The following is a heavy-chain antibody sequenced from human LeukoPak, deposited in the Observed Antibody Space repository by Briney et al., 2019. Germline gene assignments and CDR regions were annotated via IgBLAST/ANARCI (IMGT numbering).Heavy chain of an antibody. CDR1: GFTFNTYE. CDR3: AKDGLQLVLDY. J-gene: IGHJ4*02. Sequence: PGGSLRLSCVASGFTFNTYEMNWVRQAPGKGLEWVSYISSSGSTIYYADSVKGRFTISRDNAKNSLYLQMNSLRAEDTAVYYCAKDGLQLVLDYWGQGTLVTVSS. V-gene: IGHV3-48*03. D-gene: IGHD6-13*01. CDR2: ISSSGSTI.